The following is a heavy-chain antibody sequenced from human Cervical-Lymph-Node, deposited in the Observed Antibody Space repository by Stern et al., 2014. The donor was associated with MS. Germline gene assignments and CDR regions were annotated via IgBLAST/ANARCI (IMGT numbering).Heavy chain of an antibody. D-gene: IGHD1-1*01. Sequence: QVQLVQSGAEIRKPGASVKISCEASGYTFTTYYMHWVRQAPGQGLEWVALFKPSGGKTTYAQRFQGRVTVTGDTSTSTVYMELTGLRSEDTAVYYCARVLSLATSDSWGQGTLVIVSS. CDR3: ARVLSLATSDS. CDR2: FKPSGGKT. J-gene: IGHJ4*02. V-gene: IGHV1-46*01. CDR1: GYTFTTYY.